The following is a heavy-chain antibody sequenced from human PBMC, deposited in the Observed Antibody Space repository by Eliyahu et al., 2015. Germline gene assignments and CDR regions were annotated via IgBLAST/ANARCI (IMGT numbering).Heavy chain of an antibody. D-gene: IGHD6-6*01. CDR2: IFHSGTT. CDR1: DGSISSNNW. V-gene: IGHV4-4*02. CDR3: ARATIVAHWFDS. Sequence: QVQLQESGPGXVKPSGTLSXTCAVFDGSISSNNWWXWVRQPPGKGLEWIGEIFHSGTTYYNPSLKSRVTISLDKSKIQFSLNLNSVTAADTAVYYCARATIVAHWFDSWGQGTLVTVSS. J-gene: IGHJ5*01.